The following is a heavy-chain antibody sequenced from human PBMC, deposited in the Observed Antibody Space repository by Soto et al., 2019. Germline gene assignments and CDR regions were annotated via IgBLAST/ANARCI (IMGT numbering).Heavy chain of an antibody. J-gene: IGHJ4*02. CDR1: GYTFTSYG. CDR2: ISAYNGNT. Sequence: VQVSCKASGYTFTSYGISWVRQAPGQGLEWMGWISAYNGNTNYAQKLQGRVTMTTDTSTSTAYMELRSLRSDDTAVYYCARDSSGWYDFDYWGQGTLVTVSS. V-gene: IGHV1-18*01. D-gene: IGHD6-19*01. CDR3: ARDSSGWYDFDY.